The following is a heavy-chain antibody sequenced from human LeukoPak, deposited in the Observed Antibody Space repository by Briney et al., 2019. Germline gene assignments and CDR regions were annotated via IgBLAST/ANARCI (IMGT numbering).Heavy chain of an antibody. J-gene: IGHJ4*02. D-gene: IGHD3-22*01. CDR2: ISGSGGST. CDR1: GFTFGSYG. V-gene: IGHV3-23*01. Sequence: GGSLRLSCAASGFTFGSYGMSWVRQAPGKGLEGVSAISGSGGSTYYADSVKGRFTVSRDNSKNTLYLQMNSLRAEDTAVYYCAYDSSGYSAPSYFASWGQGTLVTVSS. CDR3: AYDSSGYSAPSYFAS.